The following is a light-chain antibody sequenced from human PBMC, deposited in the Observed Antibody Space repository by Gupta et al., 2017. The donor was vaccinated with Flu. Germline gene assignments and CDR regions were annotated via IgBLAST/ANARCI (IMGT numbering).Light chain of an antibody. CDR3: HVGDEATDHFV. CDR1: NIGIKS. J-gene: IGLJ1*01. V-gene: IGLV3-21*02. CDR2: DDN. Sequence: YVLSPRPSVSVAPGQTARITCGGHNIGIKSVHWYQQRPGQAPVLVVFDDNDRPSGIPDRFSGTNSGNTATLAIAWVEAGDEADYYGHVGDEATDHFVFGTGTKVTVL.